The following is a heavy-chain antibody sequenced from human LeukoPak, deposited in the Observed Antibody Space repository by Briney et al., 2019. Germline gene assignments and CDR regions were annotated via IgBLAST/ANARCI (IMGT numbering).Heavy chain of an antibody. D-gene: IGHD3-3*01. V-gene: IGHV1-69*05. CDR3: AGSKYYDFWSGYFAHAYYFDY. CDR1: GGTFSSYA. J-gene: IGHJ4*02. CDR2: IIPIFGTA. Sequence: SVKVSCKASGGTFSSYAISWVRQAPGQGLEWMGGIIPIFGTANYAQKFQGRVTITTDESTSTAYMELSSLRSEDTAVYYCAGSKYYDFWSGYFAHAYYFDYWGQGTLVTVSS.